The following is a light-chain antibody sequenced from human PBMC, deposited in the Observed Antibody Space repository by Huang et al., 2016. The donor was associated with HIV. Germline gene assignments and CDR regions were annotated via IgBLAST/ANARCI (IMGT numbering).Light chain of an antibody. CDR3: LQYNTYPLT. V-gene: IGKV1-17*03. CDR2: AAS. CDR1: QDISNS. Sequence: DIQMTQSPSAMSASVGDKVTITCRASQDISNSLAWFQQRPGKVPKRLIFAASSLQSGVPSRFSGSGSETDFTLTVNSRQPEDFATYYCLQYNTYPLTFGPGTKVD. J-gene: IGKJ3*01.